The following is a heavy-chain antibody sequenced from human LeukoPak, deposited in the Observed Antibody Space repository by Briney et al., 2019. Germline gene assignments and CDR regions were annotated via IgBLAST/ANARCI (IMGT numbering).Heavy chain of an antibody. CDR3: ARDQPCSGGSCYFTD. J-gene: IGHJ4*02. D-gene: IGHD2-15*01. V-gene: IGHV1-69*04. CDR2: IIPILGIA. Sequence: SVKVSCKASGGTFSSYAISWVRQAPGQGLEWIGSIIPILGIANYAQKSQGRVTITAGKSPGTAYMELSSLRSEDRAVYYCARDQPCSGGSCYFTDGGQGSLVTV. CDR1: GGTFSSYA.